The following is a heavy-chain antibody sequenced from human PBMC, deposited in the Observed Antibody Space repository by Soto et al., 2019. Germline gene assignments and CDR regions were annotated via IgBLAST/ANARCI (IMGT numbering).Heavy chain of an antibody. J-gene: IGHJ4*02. Sequence: QVQLVQSGAEVKTPGASVKLSCKASGYTFTGYSIHWVRQAPGQRPDWMGWINAGNGGTKYSPKFQGRVTITWATSAGTAYMELSGLSSEDTAVYYCARDRVGDYGSSFDYWGQGTLVTVSS. D-gene: IGHD3-16*01. CDR3: ARDRVGDYGSSFDY. CDR1: GYTFTGYS. CDR2: INAGNGGT. V-gene: IGHV1-3*01.